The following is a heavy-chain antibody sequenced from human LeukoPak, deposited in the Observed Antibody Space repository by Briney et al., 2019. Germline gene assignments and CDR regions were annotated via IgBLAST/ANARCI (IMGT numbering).Heavy chain of an antibody. V-gene: IGHV3-23*01. D-gene: IGHD2-2*01. J-gene: IGHJ6*03. CDR3: AKRGNPAVGHHYLDV. Sequence: GGSLRLSCAASGFTFSYYDMSWVRQAPGKGLEWVASITLSGGSTFYADSVKGRFTISRDNSKNTLYLQMNSLIAEDTAVYYCAKRGNPAVGHHYLDVWGKGTTVSVSS. CDR1: GFTFSYYD. CDR2: ITLSGGST.